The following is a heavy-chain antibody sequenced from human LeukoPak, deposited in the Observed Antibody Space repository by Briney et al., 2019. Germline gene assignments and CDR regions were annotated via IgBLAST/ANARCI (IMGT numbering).Heavy chain of an antibody. CDR1: GYTFADYY. V-gene: IGHV1-2*02. Sequence: GASVKVSCKASGYTFADYYIHWVRQAPGQGLEWMGWIYPKSGGTNSAQKFQGRVTMTRDTSISTAYMELSRLRFDDTAVYYCARVSTSGYSDWLDPWGQGTLVTVSS. CDR2: IYPKSGGT. D-gene: IGHD3-9*01. J-gene: IGHJ5*02. CDR3: ARVSTSGYSDWLDP.